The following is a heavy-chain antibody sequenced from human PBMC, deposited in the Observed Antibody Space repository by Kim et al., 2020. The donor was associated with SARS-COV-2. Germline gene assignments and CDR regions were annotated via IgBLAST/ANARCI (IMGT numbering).Heavy chain of an antibody. CDR3: ARGEWELPHYYYYGMDV. Sequence: SQTLSLTCAISGDSVSSNSAAWNWIRQSPSRGLEWLGRTYYRSKWYNDYAVSVKSRITINPDTSKNQFSLQLNSVTPEDTAVYYCARGEWELPHYYYYGMDVWGQGTTVTVSS. V-gene: IGHV6-1*01. J-gene: IGHJ6*02. CDR2: TYYRSKWYN. CDR1: GDSVSSNSAA. D-gene: IGHD1-26*01.